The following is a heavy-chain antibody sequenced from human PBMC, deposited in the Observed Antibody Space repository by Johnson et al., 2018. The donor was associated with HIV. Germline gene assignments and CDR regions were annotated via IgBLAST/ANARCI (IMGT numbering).Heavy chain of an antibody. CDR2: ISYDGSNK. J-gene: IGHJ3*02. CDR1: AFTFRSYS. CDR3: AKVSSWYFLRAFDI. V-gene: IGHV3-30*04. D-gene: IGHD6-13*01. Sequence: QMQLVESGGGVVQPGRSLRLSCAASAFTFRSYSMHWVRQAPGKGLEWVAVISYDGSNKYYADSVKGRLTISRDNSKNTLYLQMNSLRAEDTAVYYCAKVSSWYFLRAFDIWGQGTMVTVSS.